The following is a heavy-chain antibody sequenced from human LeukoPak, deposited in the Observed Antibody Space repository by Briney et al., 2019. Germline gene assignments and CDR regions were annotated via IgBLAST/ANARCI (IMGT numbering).Heavy chain of an antibody. J-gene: IGHJ4*02. D-gene: IGHD2-2*01. CDR1: GFTFSSYE. V-gene: IGHV3-21*01. CDR3: AAYCSSTSCYVTPFDY. Sequence: PGGSLRLSCAASGFTFSSYEMNWVRQAPGKGLEWVSSISSSSSYIYYADSVKGRFTISRDNAKNSLYLQMNSLRAEDTAVYYCAAYCSSTSCYVTPFDYWGQGTLVTVSS. CDR2: ISSSSSYI.